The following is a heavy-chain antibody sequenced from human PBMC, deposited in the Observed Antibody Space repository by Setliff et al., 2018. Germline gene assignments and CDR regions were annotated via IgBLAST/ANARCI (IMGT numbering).Heavy chain of an antibody. D-gene: IGHD6-6*01. J-gene: IGHJ4*02. Sequence: SETLSLTCTVSGDSINSRTNYWSWIRQPAGKGLQWIGRINTSGSTKYNPSLKSRVTISADTSKNQFSLKLKSVTAADTAVYYCARGRIAERPEAIDYWGQGTPVTVSS. CDR3: ARGRIAERPEAIDY. CDR1: GDSINSRTNY. CDR2: INTSGST. V-gene: IGHV4-61*02.